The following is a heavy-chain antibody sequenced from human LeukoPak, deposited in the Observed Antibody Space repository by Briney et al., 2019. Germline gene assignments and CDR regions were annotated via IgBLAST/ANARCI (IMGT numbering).Heavy chain of an antibody. CDR3: AREASGYYHVFDS. CDR2: ITNSGRST. CDR1: GFSLSTYF. D-gene: IGHD3-3*01. V-gene: IGHV3-11*04. J-gene: IGHJ4*01. Sequence: GGSLRLSCEASGFSLSTYFLSWIRQAPGKGLEWVSYITNSGRSTKYADAVKGRFTISRDNAKQSVYLEMTDPRAEDTAVYYRAREASGYYHVFDSWGQGTLVTVSS.